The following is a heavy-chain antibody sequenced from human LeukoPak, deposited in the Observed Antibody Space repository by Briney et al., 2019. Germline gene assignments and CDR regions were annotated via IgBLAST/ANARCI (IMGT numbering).Heavy chain of an antibody. CDR1: GGTFSSYA. CDR3: ARSMSHNWFDP. J-gene: IGHJ5*02. D-gene: IGHD6-6*01. CDR2: IIPILGIA. Sequence: SVKVSCKASGGTFSSYAISWVRQAPGQGLEWMGRIIPILGIANYAQKFQGRVTITADKSTSTAYMELSSLRSEDTAVYYCARSMSHNWFDPWGQGTLVTVSS. V-gene: IGHV1-69*04.